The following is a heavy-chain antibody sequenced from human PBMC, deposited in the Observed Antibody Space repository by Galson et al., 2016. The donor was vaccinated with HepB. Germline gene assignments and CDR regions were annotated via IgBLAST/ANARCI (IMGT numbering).Heavy chain of an antibody. Sequence: ETLSLTCTVSGASISGYYLSWIRQPPGKGLEWIGYIYYSGRTNYNPSLKSRVTISVDTSKNQFSLKLSSVTAADTAVYYCARDDSGGWYSLHYGMDVWGQGTTVTVSS. CDR2: IYYSGRT. CDR3: ARDDSGGWYSLHYGMDV. D-gene: IGHD6-19*01. CDR1: GASISGYY. V-gene: IGHV4-59*01. J-gene: IGHJ6*02.